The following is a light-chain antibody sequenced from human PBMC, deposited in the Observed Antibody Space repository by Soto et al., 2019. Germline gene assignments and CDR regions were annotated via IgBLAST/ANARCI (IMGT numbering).Light chain of an antibody. Sequence: DVVVTQSPLSLPVTLGQAASISFMSSQSLLHRDGNTYLSWFRQRPGQSPRRLIYKVSNREAGVPDRFSGSGSGTDFTLKISRVEAEDVGLYYCMQGSHWPPITFGQGTRLEIK. CDR2: KVS. CDR1: QSLLHRDGNTY. CDR3: MQGSHWPPIT. V-gene: IGKV2-30*02. J-gene: IGKJ5*01.